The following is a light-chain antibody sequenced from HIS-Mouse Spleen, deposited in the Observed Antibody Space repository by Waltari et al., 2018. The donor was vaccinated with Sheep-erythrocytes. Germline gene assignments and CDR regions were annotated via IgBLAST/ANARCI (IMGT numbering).Light chain of an antibody. Sequence: SYELTQPPSVSVSPGQTARITCSGDALPKKSAYWYQQKSGQAPVLVINEDSKRPSGIPERFSGSTSGTMATLTISGAQVEDEADYYCYSTDSSGNHWVFGGGTKLTVL. CDR3: YSTDSSGNHWV. V-gene: IGLV3-10*01. CDR2: EDS. CDR1: ALPKKS. J-gene: IGLJ3*02.